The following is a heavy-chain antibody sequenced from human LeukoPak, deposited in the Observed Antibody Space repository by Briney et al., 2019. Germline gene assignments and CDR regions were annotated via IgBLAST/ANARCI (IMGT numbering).Heavy chain of an antibody. CDR2: IIPIFGTA. CDR3: ARDYYGSGRGSSAFDP. J-gene: IGHJ5*02. Sequence: GASVKVSCKASGGTFSSYAISWVRQAPGQGLEWMGGIIPIFGTANYAQKFQGRVTMTRDMSTSTVYMELSSLRSEDTAVYYCARDYYGSGRGSSAFDPWGQGTLVTVSS. D-gene: IGHD3-10*01. V-gene: IGHV1-69*05. CDR1: GGTFSSYA.